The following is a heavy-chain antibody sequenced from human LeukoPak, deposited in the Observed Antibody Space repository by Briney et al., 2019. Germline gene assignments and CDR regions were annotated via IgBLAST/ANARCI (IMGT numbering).Heavy chain of an antibody. CDR2: IYYSGST. J-gene: IGHJ4*02. Sequence: SETLSLTCTVSGGSISSSSYYWGWIRQPPGKGLEWIGSIYYSGSTYYNPSLKSRVTISVDTSKNQFSLKLSSVTAADTAVYYCARDFGPQQQLVPFDYWGQGTLVTVSS. D-gene: IGHD6-13*01. V-gene: IGHV4-39*07. CDR3: ARDFGPQQQLVPFDY. CDR1: GGSISSSSYY.